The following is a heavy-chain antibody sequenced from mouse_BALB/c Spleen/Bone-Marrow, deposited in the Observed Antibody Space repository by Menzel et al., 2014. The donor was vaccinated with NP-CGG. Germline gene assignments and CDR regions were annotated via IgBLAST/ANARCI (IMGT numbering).Heavy chain of an antibody. CDR2: IDTSDSYT. D-gene: IGHD2-4*01. V-gene: IGHV1-69*01. CDR1: GYTFTDNW. CDR3: ARGGHDFSLDY. Sequence: VQLQQSGAELGMPGASVKMSCKASGYTFTDNWIYWVKQRPGQGLEWIGAIDTSDSYTNFNQKFMGKASLTVDASSSTAYMQVSSLTSDDSAVYYCARGGHDFSLDYWVKEPQSPSPQ. J-gene: IGHJ4*01.